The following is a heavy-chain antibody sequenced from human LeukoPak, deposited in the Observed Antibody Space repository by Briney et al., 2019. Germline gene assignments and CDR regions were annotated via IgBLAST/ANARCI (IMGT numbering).Heavy chain of an antibody. CDR2: ISYDGSNK. D-gene: IGHD3-3*01. J-gene: IGHJ4*02. V-gene: IGHV3-30*18. CDR3: ANGARLEWLFDY. CDR1: GFTFSSYG. Sequence: GGSLRLSCAASGFTFSSYGMHWVRQAPGKGLEWVAVISYDGSNKYYADSVKGRFTISRDNSKNTLYLQMNSLRAEDTAVYCCANGARLEWLFDYWGQGTLVTVSS.